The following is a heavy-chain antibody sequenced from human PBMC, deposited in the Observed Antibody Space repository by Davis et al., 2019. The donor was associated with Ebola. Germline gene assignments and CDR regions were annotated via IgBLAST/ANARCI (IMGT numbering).Heavy chain of an antibody. D-gene: IGHD6-13*01. V-gene: IGHV3-21*01. CDR1: GFTFSSYS. CDR3: ARLYSSSWSPFDY. J-gene: IGHJ4*02. Sequence: GEFLKISCAASGFTFSSYSMNWVRQAPGKGLEWVSSISSSSSYIYYADSVKGRFTISRDNSKNTLYLQMNSLRAEDTAVYYCARLYSSSWSPFDYWGQGTLVTVSS. CDR2: ISSSSSYI.